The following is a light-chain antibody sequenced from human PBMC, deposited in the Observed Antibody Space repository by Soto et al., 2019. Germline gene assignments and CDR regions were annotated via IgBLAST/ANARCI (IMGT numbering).Light chain of an antibody. CDR1: SSDIGAYNY. CDR3: SSYTTDISPYV. Sequence: QSALTQPASVSGSPGQSITISCIGTSSDIGAYNYVSWYQQHPGKVPKLMIYEVTNRPSGLSNRFSGSKSGNTASLTISGLQAEDEAEYFCSSYTTDISPYVFGTGTKVTVL. CDR2: EVT. V-gene: IGLV2-14*01. J-gene: IGLJ1*01.